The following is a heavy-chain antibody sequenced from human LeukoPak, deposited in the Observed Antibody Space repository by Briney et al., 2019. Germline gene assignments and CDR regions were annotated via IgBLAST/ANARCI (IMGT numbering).Heavy chain of an antibody. V-gene: IGHV1-2*02. J-gene: IGHJ5*02. CDR2: INPNSGGT. D-gene: IGHD2-2*01. Sequence: GASVKVSCKASGYTFTGYYMHWVRQAPGQGLEWMGWINPNSGGTNYAQKFQGRVTMTRDTSISTAYMELSRLRSDDTAVYYCARFFHRLSAIVVVPAPGWFDPWGQGTLVTVSS. CDR1: GYTFTGYY. CDR3: ARFFHRLSAIVVVPAPGWFDP.